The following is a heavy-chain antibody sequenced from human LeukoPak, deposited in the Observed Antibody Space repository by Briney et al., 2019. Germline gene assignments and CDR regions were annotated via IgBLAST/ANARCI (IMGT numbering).Heavy chain of an antibody. V-gene: IGHV4-59*08. CDR1: GGSISSYY. CDR3: ARGNYDILTGQNYYYYMDV. D-gene: IGHD3-9*01. Sequence: PSETLSLTCTVSGGSISSYYWSWIRQPPGKGLEWIGYIYYSGSTNYNPSLKSRVTISVDTSKNQFSLKLSSVAAADTAVYYCARGNYDILTGQNYYYYMDVWGKGTTVTISS. CDR2: IYYSGST. J-gene: IGHJ6*03.